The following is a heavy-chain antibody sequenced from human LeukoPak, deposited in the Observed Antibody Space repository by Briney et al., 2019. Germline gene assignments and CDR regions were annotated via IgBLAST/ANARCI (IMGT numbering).Heavy chain of an antibody. CDR3: AKDAPADYDFWSGYFTYYFEY. Sequence: PGGSLRLSCAASGFTFSSYAMSWVRQAPGKGLEWVSAISGSGGSTYYADSVKGRFTISRDNSKNTLYLQMNSLRVEDTAVYYCAKDAPADYDFWSGYFTYYFEYWGQGTLVTVSS. V-gene: IGHV3-23*01. CDR1: GFTFSSYA. CDR2: ISGSGGST. J-gene: IGHJ4*02. D-gene: IGHD3-3*01.